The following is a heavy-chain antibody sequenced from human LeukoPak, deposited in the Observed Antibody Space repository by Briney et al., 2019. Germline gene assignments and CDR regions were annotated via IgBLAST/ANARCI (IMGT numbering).Heavy chain of an antibody. V-gene: IGHV4-34*01. Sequence: SETLSLTCAVYGGSFSGYYWSWIRQPPGKGLEWIGEINHSGSTNYNPSLKSRVTISVDTSKNQFSLKLSSVTAEDTAVYYCARGTQWRDYWGQGTLVTVSS. CDR3: ARGTQWRDY. J-gene: IGHJ4*02. CDR2: INHSGST. D-gene: IGHD6-19*01. CDR1: GGSFSGYY.